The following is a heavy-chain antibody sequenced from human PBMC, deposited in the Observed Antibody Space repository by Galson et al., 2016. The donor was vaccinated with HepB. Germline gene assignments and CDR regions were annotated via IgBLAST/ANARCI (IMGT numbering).Heavy chain of an antibody. V-gene: IGHV4-4*02. CDR1: GCSISSSNW. J-gene: IGHJ4*02. CDR2: IYHSGST. D-gene: IGHD3-3*01. Sequence: SETLSLTCAVSGCSISSSNWWRWVRQPPGKGLEWIGEIYHSGSTNYNPSLKSRVTISLAMSKNQFSLKLRSVTAADTAVYSCARDRTLFGVVTALWYWGQGTLVVVSS. CDR3: ARDRTLFGVVTALWY.